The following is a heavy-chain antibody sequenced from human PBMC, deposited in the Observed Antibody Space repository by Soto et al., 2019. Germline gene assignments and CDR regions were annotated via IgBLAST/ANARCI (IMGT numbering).Heavy chain of an antibody. D-gene: IGHD3-3*01. CDR1: GFTFSSYG. J-gene: IGHJ6*02. V-gene: IGHV3-30*18. CDR2: ISYDGSNK. CDR3: AKGGGQDFWSVYYLHYYYYGMDF. Sequence: PGGSLRLSCAASGFTFSSYGMHWVRQAPGKGLEWVAVISYDGSNKYYADSVKGRFTISRDNSKNTLYLQMNSLRAEDTAVYYCAKGGGQDFWSVYYLHYYYYGMDFWCQGITVSVSS.